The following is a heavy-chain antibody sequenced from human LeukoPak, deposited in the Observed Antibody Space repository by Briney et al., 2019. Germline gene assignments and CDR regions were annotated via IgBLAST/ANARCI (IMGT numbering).Heavy chain of an antibody. D-gene: IGHD6-13*01. CDR2: INPNSGGT. V-gene: IGHV1-2*02. CDR1: GYTFTGYY. Sequence: ASVKVSCKASGYTFTGYYMHWVRQAPGQGLEWMGWINPNSGGTNYAQKFQGRVTMTRDTSISTAYMELSRLRSDDTAVYYCVREYSSSWYGEYFQHWGQGTLVTVSS. J-gene: IGHJ1*01. CDR3: VREYSSSWYGEYFQH.